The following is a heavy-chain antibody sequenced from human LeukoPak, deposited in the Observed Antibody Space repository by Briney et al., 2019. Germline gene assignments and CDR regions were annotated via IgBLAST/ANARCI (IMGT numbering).Heavy chain of an antibody. CDR1: GGSISSGGYY. J-gene: IGHJ4*02. CDR3: ARLVLSFEYYFDY. V-gene: IGHV4-30-2*01. D-gene: IGHD3-16*01. CDR2: IYHSGST. Sequence: SQTLSLTCTVSGGSISSGGYYWSWIRQPPGKGLEWIGYIYHSGSTYYNPSLKSRVTIPVDRSKDQFSLKLSSVTAADTAVYYCARLVLSFEYYFDYWGQGTLVTVSS.